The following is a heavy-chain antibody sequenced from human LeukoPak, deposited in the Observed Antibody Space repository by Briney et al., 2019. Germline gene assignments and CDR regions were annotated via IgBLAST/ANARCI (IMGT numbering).Heavy chain of an antibody. D-gene: IGHD3-3*01. Sequence: PGRSLRLSCADSGFTFSSYGMHWVRQAPGKGLEWVAAISYDGSNKYYADSVKGRFTISRDNSKNTLYLQMNSLRAEDTAVYYCAKAGGRQFKYYDFWSGKYYYYYYYMDVWGKGTTVTVSS. J-gene: IGHJ6*03. CDR3: AKAGGRQFKYYDFWSGKYYYYYYYMDV. CDR2: ISYDGSNK. V-gene: IGHV3-30*18. CDR1: GFTFSSYG.